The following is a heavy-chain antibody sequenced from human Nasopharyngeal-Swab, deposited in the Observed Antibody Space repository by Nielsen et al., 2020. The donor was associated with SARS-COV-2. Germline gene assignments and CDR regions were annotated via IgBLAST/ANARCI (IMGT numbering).Heavy chain of an antibody. CDR3: AKDRGGATVY. CDR2: IYSGGSST. Sequence: GESLKISCAASGFTFSSYAISWVRQAPGKGLEWVSGIYSGGSSTYYADSANGRFTISRDNSKNTLYLQMNSLRAEDTAVYYCAKDRGGATVYWGQGTLVTVSS. V-gene: IGHV3-23*03. J-gene: IGHJ4*02. CDR1: GFTFSSYA. D-gene: IGHD1-26*01.